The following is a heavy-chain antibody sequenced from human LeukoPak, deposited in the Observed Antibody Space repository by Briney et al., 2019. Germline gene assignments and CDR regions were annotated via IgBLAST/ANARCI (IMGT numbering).Heavy chain of an antibody. CDR3: ARALRDSDRLSLNY. Sequence: ASVKVSCKASGYTFTSYGSSWVRQAPGQGLEWMGWISAYDGNNNNAQKLQGRVTMTTATSTSTAYMKLRRLRSDATAVYYCARALRDSDRLSLNYWGQGTLVTVSS. D-gene: IGHD3-9*01. CDR2: ISAYDGNN. CDR1: GYTFTSYG. V-gene: IGHV1-18*04. J-gene: IGHJ4*02.